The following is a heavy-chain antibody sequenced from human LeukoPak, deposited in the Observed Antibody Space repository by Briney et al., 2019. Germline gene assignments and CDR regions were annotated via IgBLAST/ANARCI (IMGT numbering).Heavy chain of an antibody. CDR2: INPNSGGT. CDR3: ARDPDEGGDY. CDR1: GYTFTGYY. V-gene: IGHV1-2*06. Sequence: ASVKVSCKASGYTFTGYYIHWVRQAPGQGLEWMGRINPNSGGTNHAQKFQGRVTMTRDTSISTAYMELSGLTSDDTAVYYCARDPDEGGDYWGQGTLVTVSS. J-gene: IGHJ4*02.